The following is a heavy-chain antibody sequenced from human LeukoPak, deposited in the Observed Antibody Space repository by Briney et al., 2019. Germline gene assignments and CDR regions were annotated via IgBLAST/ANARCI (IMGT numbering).Heavy chain of an antibody. CDR1: GGSVSSGSYY. D-gene: IGHD3-10*01. Sequence: PSETLSLTCTVSGGSVSSGSYYWSWIRQPPGKGLEWIGYIYYSGSTNYNPSLKSRVTISVDTSKNQFSLKLSSVTAADTAVYYCARGGGYGSGYWGQGTLVTVSS. CDR2: IYYSGST. V-gene: IGHV4-61*01. J-gene: IGHJ4*02. CDR3: ARGGGYGSGY.